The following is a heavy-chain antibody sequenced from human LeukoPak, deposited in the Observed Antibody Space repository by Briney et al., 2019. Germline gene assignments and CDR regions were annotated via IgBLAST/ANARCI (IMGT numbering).Heavy chain of an antibody. Sequence: GKSLRLSCSASGFTFSSYAMHWVRQAPGKGLEYVSAISYNGGSTYYADSVKGRFTISRDNSKNTLYLQMSSLRAEDTAVYYCVKDDVYYYDSSGYSPTVWGQGTTVTVSS. V-gene: IGHV3-64D*06. J-gene: IGHJ6*02. CDR1: GFTFSSYA. D-gene: IGHD3-22*01. CDR3: VKDDVYYYDSSGYSPTV. CDR2: ISYNGGST.